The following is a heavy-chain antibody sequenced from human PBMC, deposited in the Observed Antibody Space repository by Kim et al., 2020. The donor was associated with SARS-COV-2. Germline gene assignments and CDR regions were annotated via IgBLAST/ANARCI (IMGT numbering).Heavy chain of an antibody. D-gene: IGHD3-10*01. CDR1: GFTFSSYG. J-gene: IGHJ4*02. V-gene: IGHV3-30*18. CDR2: ISYDGSNK. CDR3: AKDRTGHFDD. Sequence: GGSLRLSCAASGFTFSSYGMHWVRQAPGKGLEWVAVISYDGSNKYYADSVKGRFTISRDNSKNTLYLQMNSLRAEDTAVYYCAKDRTGHFDDRGQGTLVT.